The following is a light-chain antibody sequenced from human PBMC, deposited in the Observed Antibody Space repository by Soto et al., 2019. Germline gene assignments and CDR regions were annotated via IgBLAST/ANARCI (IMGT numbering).Light chain of an antibody. J-gene: IGLJ2*01. Sequence: QSALTQPASVSGSPGQSITISCTGTSSDVGSYNLVSWYQQHPGKAPKLMIYEGSKRPSGVSNRFSGSKSGNTASLTISGLQAEDEAAYYCCSYAGSSNVIFGGGTKLTVL. V-gene: IGLV2-23*01. CDR3: CSYAGSSNVI. CDR2: EGS. CDR1: SSDVGSYNL.